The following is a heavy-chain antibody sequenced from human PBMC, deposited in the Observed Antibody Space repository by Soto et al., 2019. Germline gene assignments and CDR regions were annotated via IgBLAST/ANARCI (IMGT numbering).Heavy chain of an antibody. CDR2: ISVSGGST. J-gene: IGHJ4*02. V-gene: IGHV3-23*01. Sequence: GGSLRLSCAASGFTFSSSVMNWVRQAPGKGLEWVSSISVSGGSTFYAGSVKGRFTLSRDNSRNTLYLQMNSLRVDDTAVYYCTSLGQFDYRGQGALVTVSS. D-gene: IGHD7-27*01. CDR1: GFTFSSSV. CDR3: TSLGQFDY.